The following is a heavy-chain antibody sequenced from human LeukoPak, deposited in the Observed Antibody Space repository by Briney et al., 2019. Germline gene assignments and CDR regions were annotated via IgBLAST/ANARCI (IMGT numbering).Heavy chain of an antibody. CDR3: ARGGSVGSGSYLHYYYYYMDV. V-gene: IGHV4-61*01. J-gene: IGHJ6*03. Sequence: PSETLSLTCTVSGYSISSGYYWSWIRQPPGKGLEWIGYIYYSGGTNYNPSLKSRVTISVDTSKNQFSLKLSSVTAADTAVYYCARGGSVGSGSYLHYYYYYMDVWGKGTTVTISS. CDR2: IYYSGGT. D-gene: IGHD3-10*01. CDR1: GYSISSGYY.